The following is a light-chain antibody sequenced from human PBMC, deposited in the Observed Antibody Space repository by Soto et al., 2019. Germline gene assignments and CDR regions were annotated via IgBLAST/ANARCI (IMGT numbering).Light chain of an antibody. Sequence: DIQMTQSPSSLSASVGDRVTITCRASQDISNYLNWYQQRPGKAPKLLIYDASNLERGVPSRFSGTRSGTHVTFAITSLQPEDVATYYCQQSDSLPITFDQGTRLEI. V-gene: IGKV1-33*01. CDR2: DAS. CDR3: QQSDSLPIT. CDR1: QDISNY. J-gene: IGKJ5*01.